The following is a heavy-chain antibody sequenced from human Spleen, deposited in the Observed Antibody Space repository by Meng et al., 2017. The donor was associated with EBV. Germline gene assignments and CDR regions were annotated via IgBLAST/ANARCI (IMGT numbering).Heavy chain of an antibody. Sequence: GQLQRWGAGLLKPSEPLSLTCAVYGGSFSGNYWSWIRQPPGKGLEWIGEINHSGSTNYNPSLKSRVTISVDTSKNQFSLKLSSVTAADTAVYYCARGNGDYGDHIFSVHFNYWGQGTLVTVSS. CDR3: ARGNGDYGDHIFSVHFNY. CDR2: INHSGST. CDR1: GGSFSGNY. D-gene: IGHD4-17*01. J-gene: IGHJ4*02. V-gene: IGHV4-34*01.